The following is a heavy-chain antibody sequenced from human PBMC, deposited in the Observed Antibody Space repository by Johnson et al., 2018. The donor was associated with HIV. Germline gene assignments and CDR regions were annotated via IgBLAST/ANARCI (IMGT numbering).Heavy chain of an antibody. Sequence: VQLVESGGGVVRPGGSLRLSCAASGFTFDDYGMSWVRQAPGKGLEWVSGINWNGGSGGSTYHADSVKGRFTISRDNPKKTLYLQMNSLRADDTAVYFCARAHLIFPKNAFDNWGQGTMVTVSS. CDR2: INWNGGSGGST. CDR3: ARAHLIFPKNAFDN. CDR1: GFTFDDYG. J-gene: IGHJ3*02. V-gene: IGHV3-20*04. D-gene: IGHD3-3*02.